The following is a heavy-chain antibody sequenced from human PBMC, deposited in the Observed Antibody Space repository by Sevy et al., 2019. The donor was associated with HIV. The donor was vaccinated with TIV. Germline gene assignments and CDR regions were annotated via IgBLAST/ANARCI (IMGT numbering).Heavy chain of an antibody. CDR1: GFNLRTYD. J-gene: IGHJ3*01. D-gene: IGHD3-10*01. CDR3: ARGGSDAFDF. V-gene: IGHV3-13*01. Sequence: GGSLRLSCAASGFNLRTYDMHWVRQAPGKGLEWVSAIGTAGDTSYPASVKGRFTISRENARISLHLQMNNLGVGDTAMYFCARGGSDAFDFWGRGAMVTVSS. CDR2: IGTAGDT.